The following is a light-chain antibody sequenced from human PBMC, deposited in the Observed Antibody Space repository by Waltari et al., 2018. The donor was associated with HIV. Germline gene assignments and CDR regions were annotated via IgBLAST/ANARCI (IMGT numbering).Light chain of an antibody. V-gene: IGLV2-8*01. J-gene: IGLJ1*01. CDR1: SSDVGAYDF. CDR2: EVT. Sequence: QSALTQPPSASGSPGQSVTISCTGTSSDVGAYDFVSWYQQHPGKVPKLIISEVTKRPSGVPDRFFGSKFDNTASLTISGLQAEDEADYYCTSYASNNNYVFGTGTKVTVL. CDR3: TSYASNNNYV.